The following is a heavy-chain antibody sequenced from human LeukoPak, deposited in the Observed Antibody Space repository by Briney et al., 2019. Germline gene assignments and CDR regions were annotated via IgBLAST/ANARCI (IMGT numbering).Heavy chain of an antibody. CDR2: ISGSGGST. J-gene: IGHJ4*02. CDR1: GFTFSSYA. V-gene: IGHV3-23*01. Sequence: GGSLRLSCAASGFTFSSYAMSWVRQAPGKGLEWVSAISGSGGSTYYADSVKGRFTIPRDNSKNTLYLQVNSLRAEDTAIYYCAKDLAYDSTGPLDYWGQGTLVTVSS. CDR3: AKDLAYDSTGPLDY. D-gene: IGHD3-22*01.